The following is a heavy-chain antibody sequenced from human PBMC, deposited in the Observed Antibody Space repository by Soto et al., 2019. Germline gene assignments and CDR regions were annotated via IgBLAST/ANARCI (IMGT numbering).Heavy chain of an antibody. CDR2: INPNSGGT. CDR1: GYTFTGYY. J-gene: IGHJ3*02. D-gene: IGHD5-18*01. Sequence: GASVKVSCKASGYTFTGYYMHWVRQAPGQGLEWMGWINPNSGGTNYAQKFQGWVTMTRDTSISTAYMELSRLRSDDTAVYYCARDLGYSYGIHDAFDIWGQGTMVPSPQ. CDR3: ARDLGYSYGIHDAFDI. V-gene: IGHV1-2*04.